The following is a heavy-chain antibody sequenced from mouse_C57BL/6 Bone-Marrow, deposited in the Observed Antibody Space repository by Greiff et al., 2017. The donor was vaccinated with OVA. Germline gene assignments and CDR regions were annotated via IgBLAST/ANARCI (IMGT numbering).Heavy chain of an antibody. CDR1: GYTFTSYW. CDR2: IDPSDSYT. CDR3: ARRGYYG. J-gene: IGHJ4*01. V-gene: IGHV1-59*01. D-gene: IGHD2-1*01. Sequence: VQLQQPGAELVRPGTSVKLSCKASGYTFTSYWMHWVKQRPGQGLEWIGVIDPSDSYTNYNPKFQGKATLTVDTSSSTAYMQLSSLTSEDAAFYCCARRGYYGWGQGTTVTVSS.